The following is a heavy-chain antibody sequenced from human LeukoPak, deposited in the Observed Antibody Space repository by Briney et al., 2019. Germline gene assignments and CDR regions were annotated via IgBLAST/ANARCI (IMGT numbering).Heavy chain of an antibody. CDR2: IRYDGSNK. CDR1: EFTFSSYG. J-gene: IGHJ4*02. D-gene: IGHD6-13*01. Sequence: PGGSLRLSCAASEFTFSSYGMHWVRQAPGKGLEWVAFIRYDGSNKYYADSVKGRFTISRDNSKNTLYLQMNSLRAEDTAVYYCAKGPLSSSWIDYWGQGTLVTVSS. V-gene: IGHV3-30*02. CDR3: AKGPLSSSWIDY.